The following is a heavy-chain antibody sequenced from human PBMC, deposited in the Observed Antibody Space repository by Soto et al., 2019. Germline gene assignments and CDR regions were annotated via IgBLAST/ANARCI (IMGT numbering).Heavy chain of an antibody. CDR1: GFTFISYA. D-gene: IGHD6-13*01. CDR2: ISYDGSNK. J-gene: IGHJ3*02. Sequence: GGSLRLSCASSGFTFISYAMHWVRQAPGKGLEWVAVISYDGSNKYYADSVKGRFTISRDNSKNTLYLQMNSLRAEDTAVYYCARSSSWSHGAFDIWGQGTMVTVSS. V-gene: IGHV3-30-3*01. CDR3: ARSSSWSHGAFDI.